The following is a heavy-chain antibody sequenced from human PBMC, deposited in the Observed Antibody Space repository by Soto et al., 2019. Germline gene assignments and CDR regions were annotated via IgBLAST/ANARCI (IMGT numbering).Heavy chain of an antibody. CDR2: IYWDDDK. V-gene: IGHV2-5*02. D-gene: IGHD7-27*01. CDR3: AHSLIPNWGSRGAFDY. CDR1: GFSLSTSGVG. J-gene: IGHJ4*02. Sequence: QITLKESGPTLVKPTQTLTLTCTFSGFSLSTSGVGVGWIRQPPGKALEWLALIYWDDDKRYSPSLKSRLTITKATSKNQVVLTMTNMAPVDTATYYCAHSLIPNWGSRGAFDYWGQGTLVTVSS.